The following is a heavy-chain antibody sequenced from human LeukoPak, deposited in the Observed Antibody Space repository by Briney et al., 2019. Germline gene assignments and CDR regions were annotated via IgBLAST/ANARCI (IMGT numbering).Heavy chain of an antibody. D-gene: IGHD3-10*01. J-gene: IGHJ4*02. CDR2: ISSSSSFL. V-gene: IGHV3-21*01. CDR1: GFTFSDYS. Sequence: PGGSLRLSCAASGFTFSDYSMNWVRQAPGKGLEWVSLISSSSSFLYYADSVKGRFTISRDNAKNSLYLQMNSLRADDTAVYYCASASPYYGSGRPDSWGQGTLVTVSS. CDR3: ASASPYYGSGRPDS.